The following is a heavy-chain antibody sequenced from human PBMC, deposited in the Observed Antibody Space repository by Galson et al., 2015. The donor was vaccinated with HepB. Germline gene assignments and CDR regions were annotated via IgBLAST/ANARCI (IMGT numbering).Heavy chain of an antibody. Sequence: SLRLSCAASGFTFSSYAMSWVRQAPGKGLEWVSAISGSGGSTYYADSVKGRFTISRDNSKNTLYLQMNGLRAEDTAVYYCAKTRGGNYYGSGSDYYYYGMDVWGQGTTVTVSS. J-gene: IGHJ6*02. V-gene: IGHV3-23*01. D-gene: IGHD3-10*01. CDR3: AKTRGGNYYGSGSDYYYYGMDV. CDR1: GFTFSSYA. CDR2: ISGSGGST.